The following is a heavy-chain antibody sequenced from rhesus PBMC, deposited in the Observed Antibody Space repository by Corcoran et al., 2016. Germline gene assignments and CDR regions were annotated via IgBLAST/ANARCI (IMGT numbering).Heavy chain of an antibody. CDR1: GGSISGGYG. V-gene: IGHV4S7*01. CDR3: ARLRGSGKRHREEDDYFDY. D-gene: IGHD6-25*01. Sequence: QVQLQESGPGLVKPSATLSLNCAVSGGSISGGYGWSWISQPPGKGLGWIGHIFGRSGSTYHHPSLKSRVTISVDTSKNQFSLKLSSVPAADTAVYYCARLRGSGKRHREEDDYFDYWGQGVLVTVSS. J-gene: IGHJ4*01. CDR2: IFGRSGST.